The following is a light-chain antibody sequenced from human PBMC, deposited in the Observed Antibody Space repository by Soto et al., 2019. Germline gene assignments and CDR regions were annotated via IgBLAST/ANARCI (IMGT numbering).Light chain of an antibody. J-gene: IGLJ3*02. CDR3: ATWDDSLSGFWV. CDR2: NNN. CDR1: RSNIGRKY. V-gene: IGLV1-47*01. Sequence: QSVLTQPPSAAGTPGQRVTISCSGSRSNIGRKYVYWFQQLPGAAPKLLIYNNNERPSGVPDRFSGSKSGTAASLAISGLRSEDEADSYCATWDDSLSGFWVFGGGTQLTVL.